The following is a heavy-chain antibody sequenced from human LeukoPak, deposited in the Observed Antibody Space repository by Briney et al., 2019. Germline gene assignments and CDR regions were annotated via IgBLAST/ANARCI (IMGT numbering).Heavy chain of an antibody. CDR1: GFTFSNAW. CDR3: TTDEGYVWGSYRHTPDY. Sequence: GGSLRLSCAASGFTFSNAWMSWVRQAPGKGLEWVGRIKSKTDGGTTDYAAPVKGRFTISRDDSKNTLYLQMNSLKTEDTAVYYCTTDEGYVWGSYRHTPDYWGQGTLVTVSS. D-gene: IGHD3-16*02. J-gene: IGHJ4*02. CDR2: IKSKTDGGTT. V-gene: IGHV3-15*01.